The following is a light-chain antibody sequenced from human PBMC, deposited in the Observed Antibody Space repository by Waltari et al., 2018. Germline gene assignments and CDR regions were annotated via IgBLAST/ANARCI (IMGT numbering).Light chain of an antibody. V-gene: IGKV1-NL1*01. CDR3: QHYYSTPLT. CDR1: QGITND. J-gene: IGKJ4*01. Sequence: DIQMTQSPSSLSASVGYRVTITCRASQGITNDLAWYQQKPGETPKLLIYEASSLQSGIPSRFSGSGSGTDFTLTISSLQSEDFATYYCQHYYSTPLTFGGGTKVEIK. CDR2: EAS.